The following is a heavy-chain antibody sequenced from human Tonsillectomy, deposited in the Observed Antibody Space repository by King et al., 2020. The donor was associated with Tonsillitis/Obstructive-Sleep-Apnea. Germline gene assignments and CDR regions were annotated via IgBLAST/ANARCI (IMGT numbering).Heavy chain of an antibody. Sequence: QLVQSGAEVKKPGASVKVSCKASGYTFTSYDINWVRQATGQGPEWMGWMNPNSGNTDYAQKFQGRVTMTRNTSISTDYMELSSLRSEDTAVYYCATPPPDCSSTSCYWYFDYWGQGTLVTVSS. V-gene: IGHV1-8*01. CDR3: ATPPPDCSSTSCYWYFDY. CDR2: MNPNSGNT. D-gene: IGHD2-2*01. J-gene: IGHJ4*02. CDR1: GYTFTSYD.